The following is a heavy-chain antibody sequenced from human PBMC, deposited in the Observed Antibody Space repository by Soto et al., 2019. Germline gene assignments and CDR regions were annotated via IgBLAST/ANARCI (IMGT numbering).Heavy chain of an antibody. D-gene: IGHD3-3*01. J-gene: IGHJ5*02. CDR3: ARGGYDFWSGYSVNWFDP. CDR1: GGSFSGYY. CDR2: INHSGST. Sequence: SETLSLTCAVYGGSFSGYYWSWIRQPPGKGLEWIGEINHSGSTNYNPSLKSRVTISVDTSKNQFSLKLSSVTAADTAVYYCARGGYDFWSGYSVNWFDPWGQGTLVTVS. V-gene: IGHV4-34*01.